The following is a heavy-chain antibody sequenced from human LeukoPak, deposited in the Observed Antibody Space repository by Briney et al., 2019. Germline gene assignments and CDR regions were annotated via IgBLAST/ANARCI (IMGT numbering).Heavy chain of an antibody. Sequence: GGSLRLSCAASGFTFSSYAMSWVRQAPGKGLEWVSAITGSGGSTYYADSVKGRFTISRDNSKNTLYLQMNSLRAEDTAVYYCAKDSSYGYCSGGSCYLDYWGQGTLVTVSS. J-gene: IGHJ4*02. CDR3: AKDSSYGYCSGGSCYLDY. D-gene: IGHD2-15*01. CDR1: GFTFSSYA. CDR2: ITGSGGST. V-gene: IGHV3-23*01.